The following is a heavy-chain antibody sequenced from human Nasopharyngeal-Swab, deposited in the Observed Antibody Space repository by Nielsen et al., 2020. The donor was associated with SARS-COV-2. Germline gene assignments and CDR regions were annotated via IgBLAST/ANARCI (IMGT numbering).Heavy chain of an antibody. D-gene: IGHD6-13*01. Sequence: GESLKISCAASGFTFSSYAMHWVREAPGKGLAWVAFMSYDGSNKYYADSVKGRFTISRDNSNNTLYLQMSSLRPEDTAVYFCARARPRLSRSIAAAGLDTFDIWGQGTMVTVSS. J-gene: IGHJ3*02. CDR2: MSYDGSNK. V-gene: IGHV3-30-3*01. CDR1: GFTFSSYA. CDR3: ARARPRLSRSIAAAGLDTFDI.